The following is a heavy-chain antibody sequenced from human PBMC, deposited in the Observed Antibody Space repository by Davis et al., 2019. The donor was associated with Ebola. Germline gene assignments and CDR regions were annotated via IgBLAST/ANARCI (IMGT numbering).Heavy chain of an antibody. J-gene: IGHJ4*02. Sequence: GSLRLSCTVSGDSVTSGIYHWSWIRQTPGKGLDWIGYIYKSGCTNYSPFLKSRVTISFATSNNLFSLQLNSVTAADTAVYYCARIGGDYEVVYWGQGTLVTVSS. CDR3: ARIGGDYEVVY. D-gene: IGHD4-17*01. CDR1: GDSVTSGIYH. V-gene: IGHV4-61*03. CDR2: IYKSGCT.